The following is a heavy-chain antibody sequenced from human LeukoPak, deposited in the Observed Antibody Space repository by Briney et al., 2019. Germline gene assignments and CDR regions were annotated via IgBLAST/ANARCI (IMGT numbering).Heavy chain of an antibody. Sequence: ESGPTLVKPSETLSLTCTVSGGSISSYYWSWIRQPAGKGLEWIGLIHTSGSTNYNPSLKSRVTMSVDTSKNEFSLKLSSLTAADTAVYYCARGQYIYGDYRYYMDVWGKGTTVTISS. D-gene: IGHD4-17*01. V-gene: IGHV4-4*07. CDR3: ARGQYIYGDYRYYMDV. J-gene: IGHJ6*03. CDR1: GGSISSYY. CDR2: IHTSGST.